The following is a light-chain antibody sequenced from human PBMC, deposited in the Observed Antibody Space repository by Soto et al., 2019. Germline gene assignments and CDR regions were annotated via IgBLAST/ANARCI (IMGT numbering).Light chain of an antibody. CDR1: SSDIGGHDD. V-gene: IGLV2-14*03. Sequence: QSALTQPVSVSGSPGQSITISCTGTSSDIGGHDDVSWYQQHPGKVPKLLIYGVTDRPSGVSNRFSGSKSGNVASLTISGLQAEDEADYYCCSYTSDLTPYVFGTGTQLTVL. J-gene: IGLJ1*01. CDR3: CSYTSDLTPYV. CDR2: GVT.